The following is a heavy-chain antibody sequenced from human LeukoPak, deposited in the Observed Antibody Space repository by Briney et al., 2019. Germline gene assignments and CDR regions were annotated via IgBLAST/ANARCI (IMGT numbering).Heavy chain of an antibody. J-gene: IGHJ4*02. Sequence: GGSLRLSCTASGFTFGDYAMTWVRQAPGRGLEWVGFIRSKVYGGTPEYAASVKGRFTISRDDSKGIAYLQMNSLKTEDTAVYYCTRDQTPYYWGQGTLVTVSS. CDR1: GFTFGDYA. CDR3: TRDQTPYY. V-gene: IGHV3-49*04. CDR2: IRSKVYGGTP.